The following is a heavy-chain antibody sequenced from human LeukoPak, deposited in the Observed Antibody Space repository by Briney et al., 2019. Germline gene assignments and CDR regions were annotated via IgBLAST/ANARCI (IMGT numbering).Heavy chain of an antibody. V-gene: IGHV1-46*01. Sequence: ASVKVSCKASGYTFTSYYMHWVRQAPGQGLEWMGIINPSGGSTSYAQRFQGRVTITRNTSISTAYMELSSLRSEDTAVYHCARGPRTDYDFWSGYWGPYYYYYYMDVWGKGTTVTVSS. J-gene: IGHJ6*03. CDR1: GYTFTSYY. CDR2: INPSGGST. D-gene: IGHD3-3*01. CDR3: ARGPRTDYDFWSGYWGPYYYYYYMDV.